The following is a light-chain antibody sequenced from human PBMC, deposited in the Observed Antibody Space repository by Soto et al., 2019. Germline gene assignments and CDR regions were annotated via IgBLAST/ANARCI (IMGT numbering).Light chain of an antibody. CDR2: DAS. Sequence: EIVLTQSPATLSLSPGGRATLSCRASQTVTNHLAWYQQKAGQAPRLLIFDASTRASGIPPRFSGSGSGTDFTLTITRVDPDDFAVYYCQQRMKWPLTFGGGTRVEIK. CDR3: QQRMKWPLT. J-gene: IGKJ4*01. V-gene: IGKV3-11*01. CDR1: QTVTNH.